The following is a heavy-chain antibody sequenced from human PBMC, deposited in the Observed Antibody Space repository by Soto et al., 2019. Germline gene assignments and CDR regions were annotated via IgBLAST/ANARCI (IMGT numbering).Heavy chain of an antibody. CDR1: GFTVSSNY. D-gene: IGHD2-15*01. J-gene: IGHJ4*02. CDR3: ARVATAEFDY. Sequence: GGSLRLSCAASGFTVSSNYMSWVRQAPGKGLKWVSVIYSGGSTYYADSVKGRFTISRDNSKNTLYLQMNSLRAEDTAVYYCARVATAEFDYWGQGTLVTVSS. CDR2: IYSGGST. V-gene: IGHV3-66*01.